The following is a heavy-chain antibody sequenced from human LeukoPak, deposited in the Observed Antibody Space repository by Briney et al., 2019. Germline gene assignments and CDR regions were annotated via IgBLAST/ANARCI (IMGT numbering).Heavy chain of an antibody. CDR3: ARVSYYDSSGYWRTFDY. V-gene: IGHV4-38-2*02. Sequence: SETLSLTCTVSGYSISSGYYWGWLRQPPGKVLEWMDIIYNSGSTYYNPSLKSRVTISVDTSKNQFSLKLSSVTAADTAVYYCARVSYYDSSGYWRTFDYWGQGTLVTVSS. J-gene: IGHJ4*02. D-gene: IGHD3-22*01. CDR1: GYSISSGYY. CDR2: IYNSGST.